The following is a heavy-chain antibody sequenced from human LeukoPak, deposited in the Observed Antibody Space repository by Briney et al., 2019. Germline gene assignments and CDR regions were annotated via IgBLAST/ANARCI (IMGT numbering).Heavy chain of an antibody. CDR2: IGYDESKK. D-gene: IGHD6-19*01. Sequence: PGGSLRLSCEASGFTFNNFGMHWVRQAPGKGLEWVAFIGYDESKKYYAESVKGRFTISRDNSKNTLYLQMNSLRAEDTAVYYCAKERSSGWNHYGMDVWGQGTTVTVSS. V-gene: IGHV3-30*02. CDR3: AKERSSGWNHYGMDV. J-gene: IGHJ6*02. CDR1: GFTFNNFG.